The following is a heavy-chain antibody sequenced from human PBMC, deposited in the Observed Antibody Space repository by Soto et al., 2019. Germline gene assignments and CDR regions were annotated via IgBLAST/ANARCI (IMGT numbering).Heavy chain of an antibody. J-gene: IGHJ6*03. CDR1: GYTFTGYY. Sequence: ASVKVSCKASGYTFTGYYMHWVRQAPGQGLEWMGWIDPNSGVTIYAQKFQGWVTMTRDTSITTVYMEVSRLGSDDTAVYYCARENCSGGSCYAAYMHVWGKGTTVPVSS. V-gene: IGHV1-2*04. CDR3: ARENCSGGSCYAAYMHV. CDR2: IDPNSGVT. D-gene: IGHD2-15*01.